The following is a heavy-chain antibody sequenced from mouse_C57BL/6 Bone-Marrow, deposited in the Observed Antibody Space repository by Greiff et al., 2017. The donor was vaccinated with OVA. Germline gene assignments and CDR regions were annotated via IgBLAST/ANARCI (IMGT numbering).Heavy chain of an antibody. Sequence: VQLQQPGAELVRPGTSVKLSCKASGYTFTSYWMHWVKQRPGQGLEWIGVIDPSDCYPNYNQKFKGKATLPADTSSSTAYLQLSSLTSEDSAGDYGARYNDCVDYWGQGTTLTVSA. CDR2: IDPSDCYP. D-gene: IGHD6-1*01. V-gene: IGHV1-59*01. CDR1: GYTFTSYW. CDR3: ARYNDCVDY. J-gene: IGHJ2*01.